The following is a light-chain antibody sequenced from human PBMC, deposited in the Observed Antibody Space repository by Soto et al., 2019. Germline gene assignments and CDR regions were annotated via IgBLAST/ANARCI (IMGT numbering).Light chain of an antibody. Sequence: QSVLTQPPSASGTPGQRGTISCSGSSSNIGSNYVYWFQHLPGTAPKLLIYKNNQRPSGVPDRFSGSKSGTSASLAISGLRSEDEADYYCAAWDDSLSGLVFGGGTKLTVL. CDR2: KNN. V-gene: IGLV1-47*01. J-gene: IGLJ2*01. CDR3: AAWDDSLSGLV. CDR1: SSNIGSNY.